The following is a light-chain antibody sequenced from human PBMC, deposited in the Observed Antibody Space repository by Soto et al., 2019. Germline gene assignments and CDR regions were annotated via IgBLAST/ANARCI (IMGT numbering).Light chain of an antibody. CDR1: QSVSSN. CDR2: GAS. Sequence: IVMTQSPATLSVSPGERATLSCRASQSVSSNLAWYQQKPGQAPRLLIYGASTRATGIPARFSGSGSGTEFTLTIRSLQSEDFAVYYCQQNNNWPLTFGGGTKVEIK. CDR3: QQNNNWPLT. V-gene: IGKV3-15*01. J-gene: IGKJ4*01.